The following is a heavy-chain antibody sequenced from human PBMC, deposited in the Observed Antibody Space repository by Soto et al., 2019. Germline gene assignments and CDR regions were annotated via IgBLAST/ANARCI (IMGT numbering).Heavy chain of an antibody. Sequence: EVQLLESGGGLVQPGGSLRLSCAASGFTFNNYAMNWVRQAPGRGLEWVSTISGSGITTYSADSVKGRFTISRDNSKNTLYLQMNCLRAEDTAVYYCAKYSSWSSSFFASWGQGTLVTVSS. CDR3: AKYSSWSSSFFAS. CDR1: GFTFNNYA. V-gene: IGHV3-23*01. J-gene: IGHJ4*02. CDR2: ISGSGITT. D-gene: IGHD3-10*01.